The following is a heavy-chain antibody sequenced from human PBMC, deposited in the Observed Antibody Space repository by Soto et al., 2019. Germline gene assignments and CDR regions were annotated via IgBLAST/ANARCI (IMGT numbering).Heavy chain of an antibody. CDR1: GFTFTSSA. V-gene: IGHV1-58*01. D-gene: IGHD3-16*01. CDR2: IVVGSGNT. Sequence: QMQLVQSGPEVKKPGTSVKVSCKASGFTFTSSAVQWVRQARGQRLEWIGWIVVGSGNTNYAQKFQERVTITRDMSTSTAYMELSSLRSEDTAVYYCAARGGSSGYNGMDVWGQGTTVTVSS. CDR3: AARGGSSGYNGMDV. J-gene: IGHJ6*02.